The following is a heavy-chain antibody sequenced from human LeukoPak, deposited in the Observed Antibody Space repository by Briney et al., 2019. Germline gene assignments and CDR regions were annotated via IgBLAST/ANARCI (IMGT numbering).Heavy chain of an antibody. V-gene: IGHV4-31*03. CDR2: IYNSGST. Sequence: SETLSLTCTVSDASISGGGHYWSWIRQHPGKGLEWIGYIYNSGSTYYNPSLKSRVTISLDTSKNQFSLKLSSVTAADTAVYYCARAQWLIRGFDYWGQGTLVTVSS. CDR3: ARAQWLIRGFDY. J-gene: IGHJ4*02. CDR1: DASISGGGHY. D-gene: IGHD6-19*01.